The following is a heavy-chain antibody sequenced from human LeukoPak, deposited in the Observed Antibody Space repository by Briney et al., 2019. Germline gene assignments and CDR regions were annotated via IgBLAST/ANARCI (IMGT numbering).Heavy chain of an antibody. V-gene: IGHV4-59*08. J-gene: IGHJ4*02. D-gene: IGHD5-24*01. CDR1: GGSISSYY. Sequence: SETLSLTCTVSGGSISSYYWSWIRQPPGKGLEWIGYIYYSGSTNYNPSLKSRVTISVDPSQNQFSLKLSSVTAADTAVYYCARLESDAYNGGYWGQGTLVTVSS. CDR3: ARLESDAYNGGY. CDR2: IYYSGST.